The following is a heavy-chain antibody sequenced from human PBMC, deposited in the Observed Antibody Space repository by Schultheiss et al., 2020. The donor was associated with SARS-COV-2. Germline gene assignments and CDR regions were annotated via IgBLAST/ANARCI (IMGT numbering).Heavy chain of an antibody. CDR3: ARHFWKIGEDSYYYYYMDV. D-gene: IGHD3-10*01. V-gene: IGHV4-39*01. CDR2: IYYSGST. J-gene: IGHJ6*03. Sequence: SQTLSLTCTVSGGSISSSSYYWGWIRQPPGKGLEWIGSIYYSGSTYYNPSLKSRVTISVDTSKNQFSLKLSSVTAADTAVYYCARHFWKIGEDSYYYYYMDVWGKGTTVTVSS. CDR1: GGSISSSSYY.